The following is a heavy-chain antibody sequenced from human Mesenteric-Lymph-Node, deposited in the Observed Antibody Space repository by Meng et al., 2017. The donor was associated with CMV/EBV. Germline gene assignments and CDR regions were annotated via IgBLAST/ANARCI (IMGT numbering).Heavy chain of an antibody. CDR2: VYYSGGS. V-gene: IGHV4-31*03. CDR1: GDSFSSGGYY. Sequence: TVSGDSFSSGGYYWGWIRQHPGKGLEWIGYVYYSGGSLYNPSLKSRVTISVDTSKDQFSLKLSSVTAADTAFYYCARGSYSWNYFDFWGQGALGHRLL. J-gene: IGHJ4*02. CDR3: ARGSYSWNYFDF. D-gene: IGHD2-21*01.